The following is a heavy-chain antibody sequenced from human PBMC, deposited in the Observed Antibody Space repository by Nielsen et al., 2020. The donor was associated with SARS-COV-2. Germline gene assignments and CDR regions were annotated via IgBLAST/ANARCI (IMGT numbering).Heavy chain of an antibody. CDR2: ISSDGTKK. Sequence: VRQAPGKGLEWVTVISSDGTKKYYADSVKGRFTISRDNSKNTLYLQMNSLRAEDTAVYYCAKEKYGSGSRPYYYYGMDVWGQGTTVTVSS. D-gene: IGHD3-10*01. V-gene: IGHV3-30*18. CDR3: AKEKYGSGSRPYYYYGMDV. J-gene: IGHJ6*02.